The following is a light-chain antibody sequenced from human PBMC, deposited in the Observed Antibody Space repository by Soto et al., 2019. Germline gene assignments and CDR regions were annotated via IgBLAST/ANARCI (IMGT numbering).Light chain of an antibody. CDR2: VAS. CDR1: QDISKW. V-gene: IGKV1-12*01. J-gene: IGKJ1*01. Sequence: DIQMTQSPSSVSASVGDRVIITCRASQDISKWLAWYQQKPGEAPKLLIQVASSLQSGVPSRFSGTGSGTDFTLTINSLQPEDFATYYCQQSLNFPWTFGQGTKVEL. CDR3: QQSLNFPWT.